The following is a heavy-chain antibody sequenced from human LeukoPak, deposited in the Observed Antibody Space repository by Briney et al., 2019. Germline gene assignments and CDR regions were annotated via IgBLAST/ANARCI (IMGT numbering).Heavy chain of an antibody. Sequence: GESLKISGKGSGYSFTSYWIGWVRQMPGKGLEWVGIIYPGDSDTRYSPSFQGQVTISADKSISTAYLQWSSLKASDTAMYYCARLQAWELLYYFDYWGQGTLVTVSS. CDR1: GYSFTSYW. CDR2: IYPGDSDT. V-gene: IGHV5-51*01. J-gene: IGHJ4*02. CDR3: ARLQAWELLYYFDY. D-gene: IGHD1-26*01.